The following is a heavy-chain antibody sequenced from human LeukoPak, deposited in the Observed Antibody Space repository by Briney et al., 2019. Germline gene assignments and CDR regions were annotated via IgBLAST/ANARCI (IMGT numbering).Heavy chain of an antibody. CDR1: GGTFSSYA. D-gene: IGHD2-2*01. CDR2: ISGSGGST. Sequence: SCKASGGTFSSYAMSWVRQAPGKGLEWVSAISGSGGSTYYADSVKGRFTISRDNSKNTLYLQMNTLRAEDTAVYYCAKDGFYCSSTSCYDYFDYWGQGTLVTVSS. V-gene: IGHV3-23*01. J-gene: IGHJ4*02. CDR3: AKDGFYCSSTSCYDYFDY.